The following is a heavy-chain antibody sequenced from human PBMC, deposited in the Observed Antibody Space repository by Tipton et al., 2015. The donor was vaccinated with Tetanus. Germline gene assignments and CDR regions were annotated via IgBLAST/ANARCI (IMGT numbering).Heavy chain of an antibody. CDR2: LTYSGRT. CDR3: ARLREVVSRSGWAFDY. V-gene: IGHV4-39*02. CDR1: GGSMSTGGHY. D-gene: IGHD3-10*01. Sequence: TLSLTCIVSGGSMSTGGHYGAWVRQSPGQGLEWIGSLTYSGRTYYNPSLKSRVSMAADTSRKDFSVRLRSVTAADTAVYFCARLREVVSRSGWAFDYWGQGILVTVSS. J-gene: IGHJ4*02.